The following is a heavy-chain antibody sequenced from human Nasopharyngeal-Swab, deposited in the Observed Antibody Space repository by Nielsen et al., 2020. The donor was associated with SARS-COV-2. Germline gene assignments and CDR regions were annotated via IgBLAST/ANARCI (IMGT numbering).Heavy chain of an antibody. CDR3: ARPPHGGPVALKNAFDI. CDR1: GFTFSNAW. J-gene: IGHJ3*02. D-gene: IGHD3-16*01. CDR2: IKSKTDGGTT. Sequence: GESLKISCAASGFTFSNAWMSWVRQAPGKGLEWVGRIKSKTDGGTTDYAAPVKGRFTISRDDSKNTLYLQMNSLRAEDTAVYYCARPPHGGPVALKNAFDIWGQGTMVTVSS. V-gene: IGHV3-15*01.